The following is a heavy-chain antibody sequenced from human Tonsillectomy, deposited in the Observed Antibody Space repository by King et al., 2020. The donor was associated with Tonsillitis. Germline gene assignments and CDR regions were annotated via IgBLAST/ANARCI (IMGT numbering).Heavy chain of an antibody. Sequence: VQLVESGGGLVQPGGSLRLSCAASGFTFSTYWMYWVRQAPGKGLVWVSRINSDGSDTTYADSVKGRFTVSRDNAKDTLYLQMNSLRDDDSAVYFCARVFVRSGYGSFDNWGQGTLVTVSS. D-gene: IGHD3-10*01. CDR3: ARVFVRSGYGSFDN. J-gene: IGHJ4*02. CDR2: INSDGSDT. CDR1: GFTFSTYW. V-gene: IGHV3-74*01.